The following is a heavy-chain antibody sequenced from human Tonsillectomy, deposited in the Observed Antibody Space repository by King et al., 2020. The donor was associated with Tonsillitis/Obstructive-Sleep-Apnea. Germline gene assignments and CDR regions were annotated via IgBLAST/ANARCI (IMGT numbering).Heavy chain of an antibody. D-gene: IGHD3-22*01. CDR3: ARDSSGYLDAFDI. J-gene: IGHJ3*02. CDR1: GFTVSSNY. Sequence: VQLVESGGGLIQPGGFLRLSCAASGFTVSSNYMSWVRQAPGKGLEWVSVIYSGGSTYYADSVKGRFTISRDNSKNTLYLQMNSLRAEDTAVYYCARDSSGYLDAFDIWGQGTMVTVSS. CDR2: IYSGGST. V-gene: IGHV3-53*01.